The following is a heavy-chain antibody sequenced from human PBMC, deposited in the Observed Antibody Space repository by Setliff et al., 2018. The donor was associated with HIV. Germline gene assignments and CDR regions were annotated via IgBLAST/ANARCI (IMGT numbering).Heavy chain of an antibody. J-gene: IGHJ4*02. CDR1: NYSITSGYY. D-gene: IGHD6-19*01. Sequence: PSETLSLTCTVSNYSITSGYYWGWIRQPPGEGLEWIGSIYYSGSSYYNPSLKSRVTISVDTSKNQFSLKLNSVTAADTAVYYCVRWEAVAGTNFDYWGQGKLVTVSS. CDR3: VRWEAVAGTNFDY. V-gene: IGHV4-38-2*02. CDR2: IYYSGSS.